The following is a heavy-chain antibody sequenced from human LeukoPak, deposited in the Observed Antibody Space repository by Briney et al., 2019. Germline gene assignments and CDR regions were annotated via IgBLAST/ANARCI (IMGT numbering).Heavy chain of an antibody. CDR1: GFTFSSYA. D-gene: IGHD3-22*01. V-gene: IGHV3-48*04. Sequence: GGSLRLSCAASGFTFSSYAIHWVRQAPGKGLEWVSYISSSGSTIYYADSVKGRFTISRDNAKNSLYLQMNSLRAEDTAVYYCARDPRKRDYYDSSGYYWVWFDPWGQGTLVTVSS. CDR3: ARDPRKRDYYDSSGYYWVWFDP. CDR2: ISSSGSTI. J-gene: IGHJ5*02.